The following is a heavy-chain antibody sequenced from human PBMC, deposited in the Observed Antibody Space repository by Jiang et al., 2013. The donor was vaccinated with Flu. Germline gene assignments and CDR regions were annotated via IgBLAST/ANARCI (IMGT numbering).Heavy chain of an antibody. J-gene: IGHJ3*02. V-gene: IGHV5-10-1*01. CDR1: GYTFTSYW. D-gene: IGHD4-17*01. CDR3: ARRFDYAGNGDAFDI. Sequence: KVSGYTFTSYWISWVRQMPGKGLEWMGTIDPSDSYTKYSPSFQGHVTISADKSISTAYLQWSSLRASDTAMYYCARRFDYAGNGDAFDIWGQGTMVTVSA. CDR2: IDPSDSYT.